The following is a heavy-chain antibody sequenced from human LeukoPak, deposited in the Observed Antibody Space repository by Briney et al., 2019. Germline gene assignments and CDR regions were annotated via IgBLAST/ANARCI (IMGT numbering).Heavy chain of an antibody. Sequence: SETLSLTCTVSGGSISSNTYYWNWIRQPAGKGLEWIGRFYPSGSTNYNPSLKSRVTISVDTSKNQFSLKLSSVTAADTAVYYCAREKIGTGTVLGKDYYYMDVWGKGTTVTVSS. J-gene: IGHJ6*03. D-gene: IGHD3-16*01. CDR3: AREKIGTGTVLGKDYYYMDV. V-gene: IGHV4-61*02. CDR2: FYPSGST. CDR1: GGSISSNTYY.